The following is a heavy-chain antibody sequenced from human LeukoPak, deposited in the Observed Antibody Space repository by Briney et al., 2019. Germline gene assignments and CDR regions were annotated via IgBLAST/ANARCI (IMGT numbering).Heavy chain of an antibody. J-gene: IGHJ5*02. CDR2: INDINDNT. D-gene: IGHD4-17*01. CDR1: GYTFTPHV. CDR3: AHQYGDYTGLDP. Sequence: GASVKVSCKASGYTFTPHVVHWVRQAPGQRLEWMGWINDINDNTRYSQKFQGRVTITRDTSASTTYMELSGLRSEDTALYYCAHQYGDYTGLDPWGQGTLVTVSS. V-gene: IGHV1-3*01.